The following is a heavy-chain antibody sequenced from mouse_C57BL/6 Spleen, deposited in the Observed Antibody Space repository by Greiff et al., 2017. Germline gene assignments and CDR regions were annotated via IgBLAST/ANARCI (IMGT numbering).Heavy chain of an antibody. V-gene: IGHV1-18*01. J-gene: IGHJ3*01. Sequence: VQLQQSGPELVKPGASVKIPCKASGYTFTDYNMDWVKQSHGKSLEWIGDINPNNGGTIYNQKVKGKATLTVDKSSSTAYMELRSLTSEDTAVYYWARGYYGSRSAWFAYWGQGTLVTVSA. D-gene: IGHD1-1*01. CDR3: ARGYYGSRSAWFAY. CDR2: INPNNGGT. CDR1: GYTFTDYN.